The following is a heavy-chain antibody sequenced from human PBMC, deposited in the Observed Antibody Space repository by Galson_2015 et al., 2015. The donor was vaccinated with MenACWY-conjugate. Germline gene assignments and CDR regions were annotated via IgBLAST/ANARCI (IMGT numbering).Heavy chain of an antibody. V-gene: IGHV3-74*01. Sequence: SLRLSCAASGFIFNTYWMHWVRQAPGKGLVWVSRINPGGGSTTYADSVKDQFTISRDNAKNTLYLQMNSLRPEDTAVFYCAKTRGASFYFDSWGQGTLVTVSS. D-gene: IGHD1-26*01. CDR2: INPGGGST. J-gene: IGHJ4*02. CDR3: AKTRGASFYFDS. CDR1: GFIFNTYW.